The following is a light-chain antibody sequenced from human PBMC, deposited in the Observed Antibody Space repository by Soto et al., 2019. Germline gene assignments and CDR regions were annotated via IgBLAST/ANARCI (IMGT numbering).Light chain of an antibody. CDR1: RSNIGAGYE. J-gene: IGLJ1*01. Sequence: QSVLTQPPSVSGAPGQRVTISCTGSRSNIGAGYEVHWYQQLPGTAPKLLIYDNINRPSGVPDRSSGSKSGTSASLAITGLQAEDEADYFCQSYDSSLSAYVFGTGTKVTVL. V-gene: IGLV1-40*01. CDR3: QSYDSSLSAYV. CDR2: DNI.